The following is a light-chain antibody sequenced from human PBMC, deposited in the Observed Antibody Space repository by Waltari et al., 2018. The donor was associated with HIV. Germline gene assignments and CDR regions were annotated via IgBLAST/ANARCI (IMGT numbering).Light chain of an antibody. Sequence: DIQMTHSPPSLSASVVDRVTITCQASQDIRNFLYWYQQKPGQVPKLLIYDASHLETGVPSRFSVSGSGTHFTLTISSLQPDAIATYYCQQYYNVPLSCGGATKVEIK. CDR2: DAS. V-gene: IGKV1-33*01. J-gene: IGKJ4*01. CDR3: QQYYNVPLS. CDR1: QDIRNF.